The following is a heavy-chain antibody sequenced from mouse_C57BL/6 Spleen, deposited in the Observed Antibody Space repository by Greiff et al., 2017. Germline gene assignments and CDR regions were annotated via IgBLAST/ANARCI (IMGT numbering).Heavy chain of an antibody. D-gene: IGHD2-1*01. V-gene: IGHV14-1*01. Sequence: VQLQQSGAELVRPGASVKLSCTASGFNIKDYYMHWVKQRPEQGLAWIGRIDPEDGDTEYAPKFQGKATMTADTSSNTAYLQLSSLTSEDTAVYYCTTSGSYGKGGANAMGYWGQGTSVTVSS. CDR3: TTSGSYGKGGANAMGY. J-gene: IGHJ4*01. CDR1: GFNIKDYY. CDR2: IDPEDGDT.